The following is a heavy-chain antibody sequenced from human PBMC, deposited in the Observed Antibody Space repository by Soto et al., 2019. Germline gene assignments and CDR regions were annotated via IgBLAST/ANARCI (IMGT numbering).Heavy chain of an antibody. V-gene: IGHV5-51*01. CDR1: GYSFTSYW. CDR2: IYPGDSDT. D-gene: IGHD3-10*01. CDR3: ARREVTYYYGSGSYYFDY. J-gene: IGHJ4*02. Sequence: PGESQKISYKGSGYSFTSYWVGWVRQMPGKGLEWMGIIYPGDSDTRYSPSFQGQVTISADKSISTAYLQWSSLKASDTAMYYCARREVTYYYGSGSYYFDYWGQGTLVTVSS.